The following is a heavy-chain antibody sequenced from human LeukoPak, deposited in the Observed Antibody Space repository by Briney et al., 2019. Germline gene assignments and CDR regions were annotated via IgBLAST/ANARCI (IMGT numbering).Heavy chain of an antibody. CDR1: GSTFRSHA. J-gene: IGHJ4*02. Sequence: GGSLRLSCVGSGSTFRSHAMSWVRQAPEKGLEFASGIYENGGTTYYADSVKGRFSISRDNSKNTLYLQMDSLRAEDTAVFYCAKDLYLRDFWSGYFDYWGQGIPVTVSS. CDR2: IYENGGTT. D-gene: IGHD3-3*01. V-gene: IGHV3-23*01. CDR3: AKDLYLRDFWSGYFDY.